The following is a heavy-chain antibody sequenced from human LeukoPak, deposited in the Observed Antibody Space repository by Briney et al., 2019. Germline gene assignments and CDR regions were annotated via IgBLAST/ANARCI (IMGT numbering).Heavy chain of an antibody. J-gene: IGHJ3*02. CDR1: GGSISSGSYY. V-gene: IGHV4-61*02. CDR2: IYTSGST. D-gene: IGHD3-9*01. Sequence: SETLSLTCTVSGGSISSGSYYWSWIRQPAGKGLEWIGRIYTSGSTNYNPSLKSRVTMSVDTSKNQFSLKLSSVTAADTAVYYCARGLYDTNAFDIWGQGTMVTVSS. CDR3: ARGLYDTNAFDI.